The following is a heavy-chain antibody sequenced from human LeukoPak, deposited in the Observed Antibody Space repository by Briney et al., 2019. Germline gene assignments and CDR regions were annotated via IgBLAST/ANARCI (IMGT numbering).Heavy chain of an antibody. V-gene: IGHV1-46*01. Sequence: GASVKVSCKASGYTFTSYNMHSVRQAPGQGLEWVLIINPSGGSTSYAQKFQGRVTMTRDTSTSTVYMELSSLRSEDTAVYYCARDGWWGHFGGPDYWGQGTLVTVSS. D-gene: IGHD3-16*01. CDR2: INPSGGST. CDR3: ARDGWWGHFGGPDY. CDR1: GYTFTSYN. J-gene: IGHJ4*02.